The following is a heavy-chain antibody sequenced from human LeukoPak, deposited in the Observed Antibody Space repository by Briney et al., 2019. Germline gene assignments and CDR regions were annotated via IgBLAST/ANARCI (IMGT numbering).Heavy chain of an antibody. CDR3: ARGGLAAAPGGFFDY. CDR2: IYYSGST. D-gene: IGHD6-13*01. CDR1: GGSISSGGYY. Sequence: SETLSLTCTVSGGSISSGGYYWSWIRQHPGKGLEWIGYIYYSGSTYYNPSLKSRVTISVDTSKNQFSLKLSSVTAADTAVYYCARGGLAAAPGGFFDYWGQGTLVTVSS. J-gene: IGHJ4*02. V-gene: IGHV4-31*03.